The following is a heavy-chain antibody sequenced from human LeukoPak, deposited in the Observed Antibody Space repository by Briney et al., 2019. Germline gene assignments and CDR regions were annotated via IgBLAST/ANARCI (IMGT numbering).Heavy chain of an antibody. CDR2: ISGSGSDI. Sequence: PGGSLRLSCAASGFTFSTFSMNWVRQTPGKGLEWVSAISGSGSDIYYADSVKGRFTISRDNPKRSLYLQMNNLRAEDTAVYYCARRTFPNDAFDIWGQGTMVTVSS. V-gene: IGHV3-21*01. CDR3: ARRTFPNDAFDI. J-gene: IGHJ3*02. D-gene: IGHD1-7*01. CDR1: GFTFSTFS.